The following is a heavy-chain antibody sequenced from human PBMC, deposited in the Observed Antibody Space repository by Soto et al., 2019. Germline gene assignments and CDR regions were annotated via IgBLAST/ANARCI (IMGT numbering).Heavy chain of an antibody. Sequence: QVPLVQSGAEVKKPGSSVTVSCKASGGTFSSYAIHWVRQAPGQGLEWMGGIIPMYGPAKYAQRFQGRVTITADAATTAVYMELTTLAAQDTAVYYCARVTSMVRGVIDYWFDPWGHGTLVTVSS. CDR1: GGTFSSYA. D-gene: IGHD3-10*01. CDR2: IIPMYGPA. J-gene: IGHJ5*02. CDR3: ARVTSMVRGVIDYWFDP. V-gene: IGHV1-69*01.